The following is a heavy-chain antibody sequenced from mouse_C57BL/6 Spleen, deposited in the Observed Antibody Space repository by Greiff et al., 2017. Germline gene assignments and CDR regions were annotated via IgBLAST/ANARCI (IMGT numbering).Heavy chain of an antibody. J-gene: IGHJ4*01. D-gene: IGHD1-1*01. Sequence: VQLQQPGAELVKPGASVKMSCKASGYTFTSYWITWVKQRPGQGLEWIGDIYPGSGSTTYNEKFKSKATMTVDTSSSTAYMQLSSLTSEDSAVYYCARYYYGSPYYYAMDYWGQGTSVTVSS. CDR1: GYTFTSYW. V-gene: IGHV1-55*01. CDR3: ARYYYGSPYYYAMDY. CDR2: IYPGSGST.